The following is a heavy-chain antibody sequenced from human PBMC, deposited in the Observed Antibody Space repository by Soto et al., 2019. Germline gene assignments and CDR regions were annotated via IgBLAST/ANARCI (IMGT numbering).Heavy chain of an antibody. D-gene: IGHD6-13*01. CDR3: GISPIAAADISSWFDT. V-gene: IGHV3-7*01. Sequence: GVSLRLSCAASGFTFSRYWMSWVRQAPGKGLEWVAKISPRGREEFYVDSVKGRFTISRDNAKNSLYLQMNSLRAEDTAVYYCGISPIAAADISSWFDTCGQGTPVTVSS. J-gene: IGHJ5*02. CDR1: GFTFSRYW. CDR2: ISPRGREE.